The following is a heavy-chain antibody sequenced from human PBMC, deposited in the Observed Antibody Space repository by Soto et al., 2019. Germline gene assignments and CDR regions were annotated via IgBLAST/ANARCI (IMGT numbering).Heavy chain of an antibody. J-gene: IGHJ3*02. V-gene: IGHV3-23*01. CDR2: ISGSGGNT. Sequence: PGGSLRLSCSASGFTFSRNTMSWVRQAPGKGPEWVSSISGSGGNTYYADSVKGRFTISRDNSNNILYVQMNSLRADDTAVYFCARGGSPRSAFDIWGQGTLVTVSS. CDR3: ARGGSPRSAFDI. D-gene: IGHD3-16*01. CDR1: GFTFSRNT.